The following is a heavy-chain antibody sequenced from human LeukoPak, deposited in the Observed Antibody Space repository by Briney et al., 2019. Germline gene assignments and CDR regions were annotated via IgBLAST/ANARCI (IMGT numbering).Heavy chain of an antibody. D-gene: IGHD3-10*01. V-gene: IGHV3-48*02. Sequence: GGSLRLSCAASGFTFSSYSLTWVRQAPGKGLEWVSYISSSSSTIYYADSVKGRFTISRDNAKSSLYLQMNSLGDEDTAVYYCARVRGGSYFDYWGQGTLVTASS. CDR2: ISSSSSTI. CDR3: ARVRGGSYFDY. J-gene: IGHJ4*02. CDR1: GFTFSSYS.